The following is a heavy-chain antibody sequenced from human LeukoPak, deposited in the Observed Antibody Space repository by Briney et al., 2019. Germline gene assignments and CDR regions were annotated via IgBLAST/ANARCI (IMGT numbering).Heavy chain of an antibody. V-gene: IGHV3-49*04. J-gene: IGHJ4*02. CDR1: GSTFGDYC. CDR2: IGSPAYGGTT. CDR3: TRDSLDPIAVAGNLDF. D-gene: IGHD6-19*01. Sequence: GGSLRLSCTASGSTFGDYCMSWVRQSPGKGLERVGFIGSPAYGGTTEYAASVKVRFTISRDDSKSIAYLQMNSLKTDDTAVYYCTRDSLDPIAVAGNLDFWGRGTLVTVSS.